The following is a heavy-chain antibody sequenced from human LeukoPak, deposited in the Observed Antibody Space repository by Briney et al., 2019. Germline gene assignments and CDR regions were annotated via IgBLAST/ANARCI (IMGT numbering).Heavy chain of an antibody. D-gene: IGHD3-10*01. V-gene: IGHV4-59*01. CDR1: GGSMFSYY. CDR2: IYYTGST. J-gene: IGHJ4*02. CDR3: ASTYFGSGSFPLDY. Sequence: SETLSLTCTVSGGSMFSYYWSWVRQSPGKGLEWIGYIYYTGSTNYNPSLKSRVAISIDMSRTQFSLKLRSVTAADTAVYYCASTYFGSGSFPLDYWGQGTLVTVSS.